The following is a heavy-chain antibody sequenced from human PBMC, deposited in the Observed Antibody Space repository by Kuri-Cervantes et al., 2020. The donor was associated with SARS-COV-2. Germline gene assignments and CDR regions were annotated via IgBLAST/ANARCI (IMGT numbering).Heavy chain of an antibody. CDR1: GFTFSSYA. Sequence: GGSLRLSCAASGFTFSSYAMHWVRQAPGKGLEWVSSISSSSSYIYYADSVKGRFTISRDNSKNTLYLQMNSLRAEDTAVYYCAKDISWELLGHAFDIWGQGTMVTVSS. CDR3: AKDISWELLGHAFDI. V-gene: IGHV3-21*01. D-gene: IGHD1-26*01. CDR2: ISSSSSYI. J-gene: IGHJ3*02.